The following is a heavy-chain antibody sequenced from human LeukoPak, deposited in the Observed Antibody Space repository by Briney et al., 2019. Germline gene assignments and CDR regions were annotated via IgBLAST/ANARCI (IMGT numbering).Heavy chain of an antibody. CDR1: GIAFSTYW. J-gene: IGHJ4*02. CDR2: ISTDGSNT. Sequence: GGSLRLSWAASGIAFSTYWMHWVRQAPGKGLVWISRISTDGSNTFYADSVKGRFIVSRDNAENTLYLQMDNLRAEDTAMYYCATGRGTPLGFWGQGALVTVSS. D-gene: IGHD1-26*01. V-gene: IGHV3-74*01. CDR3: ATGRGTPLGF.